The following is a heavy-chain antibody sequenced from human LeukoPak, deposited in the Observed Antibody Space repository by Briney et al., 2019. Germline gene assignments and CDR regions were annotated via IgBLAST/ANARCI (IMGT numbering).Heavy chain of an antibody. CDR1: GCTVSDYA. Sequence: GGTLRLSCAPSGCTVSDYAMSWVRQAPGKGLEWVSSIGHTLGSKYYPDSVKGLCITFKASSKKTALLRMNVIRADTTAYYYCAKDPFYYGTGGATWVQGTLVTVS. CDR3: AKDPFYYGTGGAT. D-gene: IGHD3-10*01. J-gene: IGHJ4*02. CDR2: IGHTLGSK. V-gene: IGHV3-23*01.